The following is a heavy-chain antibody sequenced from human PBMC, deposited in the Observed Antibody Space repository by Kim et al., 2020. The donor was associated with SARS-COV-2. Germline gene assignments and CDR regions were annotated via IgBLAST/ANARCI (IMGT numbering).Heavy chain of an antibody. CDR1: GGSISSGGYY. CDR2: IYYSGST. Sequence: SETLSLTCTVSGGSISSGGYYWSWIRQHPGKGLEWIGYIYYSGSTYYNPSLKSRVTISVDTSKNQFSLKLSSVTAADTAVYYCARVPLCSSTSCYEHWFDPWGQGTLVTVSS. D-gene: IGHD2-2*01. V-gene: IGHV4-31*03. J-gene: IGHJ5*02. CDR3: ARVPLCSSTSCYEHWFDP.